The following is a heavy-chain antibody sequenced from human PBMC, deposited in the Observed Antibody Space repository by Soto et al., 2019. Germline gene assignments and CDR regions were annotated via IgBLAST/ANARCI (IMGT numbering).Heavy chain of an antibody. Sequence: SETLSLTCTVSGGSISSYYWSWIRQPPGKGLEWIGYIYYSGSTNYNPSLKSRVTISVDTSKNQFSLKLSSVTAADTAVYYCATGFDWLGYYGMDVCAQGTTVTVSS. J-gene: IGHJ6*02. D-gene: IGHD3-9*01. CDR1: GGSISSYY. CDR3: ATGFDWLGYYGMDV. CDR2: IYYSGST. V-gene: IGHV4-59*01.